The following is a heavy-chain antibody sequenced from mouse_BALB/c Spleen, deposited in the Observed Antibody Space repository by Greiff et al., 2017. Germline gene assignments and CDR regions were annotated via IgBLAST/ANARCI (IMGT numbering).Heavy chain of an antibody. CDR3: ASYDGYYGAIDY. Sequence: EVKVVESGGGLVQPGGSRKLSCAASGFTFSSFGMHWVRQAPEKGLEWVAYISSGSSTIYYADTVKGRFTISRDNPKNTLFLQMTSLRSEDTAMYYCASYDGYYGAIDYWGQGTSVTVSS. D-gene: IGHD2-3*01. V-gene: IGHV5-17*02. J-gene: IGHJ4*01. CDR2: ISSGSSTI. CDR1: GFTFSSFG.